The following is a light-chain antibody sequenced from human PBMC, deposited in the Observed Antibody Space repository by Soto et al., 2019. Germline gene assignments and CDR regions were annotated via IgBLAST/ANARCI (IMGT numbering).Light chain of an antibody. CDR3: QQYDKLPRFT. CDR2: DAS. CDR1: QDISNY. V-gene: IGKV1-33*01. J-gene: IGKJ3*01. Sequence: DLQMPQSPSSLSASVGDRVTITCQASQDISNYLNWYQQKPGKAPKLLIYDASNLETGVTSRFNGSGSGTDCTFTISSLQPEDIATYYCQQYDKLPRFTSGPGTKVDI.